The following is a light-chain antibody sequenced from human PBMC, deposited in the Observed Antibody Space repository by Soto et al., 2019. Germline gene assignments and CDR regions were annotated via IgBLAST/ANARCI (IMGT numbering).Light chain of an antibody. CDR1: QGIGNS. V-gene: IGKV1-27*01. J-gene: IGKJ5*01. CDR3: QKYNTVPAT. CDR2: SAS. Sequence: DIQMTQSPPSLSASVGARVTITCRASQGIGNSLAWYQQKPWTVPKLLIYSASTLQSGVPSRFSGSGSGTDFTFTISSLQPEDVAAYYCQKYNTVPATFGNGTRLAI.